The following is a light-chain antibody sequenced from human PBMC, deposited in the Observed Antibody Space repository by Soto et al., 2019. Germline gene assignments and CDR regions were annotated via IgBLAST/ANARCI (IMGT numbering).Light chain of an antibody. V-gene: IGKV1-5*03. CDR1: QSISSR. CDR3: QQYNSYSSWT. CDR2: KAS. Sequence: DIQITQSPSTLSASVGDRVTITCRASQSISSRLPWYQQKPGKAPKLLIYKASSLESGVPSRFSGSGSGTEFTLTISSLQPDDFAAYYCQQYNSYSSWTFGQGTKVEIK. J-gene: IGKJ1*01.